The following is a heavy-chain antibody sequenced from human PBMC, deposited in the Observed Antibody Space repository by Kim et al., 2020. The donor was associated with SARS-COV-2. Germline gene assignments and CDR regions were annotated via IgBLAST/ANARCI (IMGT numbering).Heavy chain of an antibody. CDR3: ARDAYSGSYYYYYGMDV. CDR1: GYTFTSYA. CDR2: INAGNGNT. D-gene: IGHD1-26*01. J-gene: IGHJ6*01. V-gene: IGHV1-3*01. Sequence: ASVKVSCKASGYTFTSYAMHWVRQAPGQRLEWMGWINAGNGNTKYSQKFQGRVTITRDTSASTAYMELSSLRSEDTAVYYCARDAYSGSYYYYYGMDVWGQRTTVTVSS.